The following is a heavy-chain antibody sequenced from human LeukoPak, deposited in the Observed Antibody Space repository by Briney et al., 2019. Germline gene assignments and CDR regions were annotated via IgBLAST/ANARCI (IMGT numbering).Heavy chain of an antibody. V-gene: IGHV3-23*01. J-gene: IGHJ4*02. D-gene: IGHD3-10*01. CDR3: AKGTSWFGED. Sequence: PGGSLRLSCAASGFTVSSNYMTWVRQAPGKGLEWVAAVTSDGRWTNYADSVKGRFTVSRDNSKDTLFMQMSSLRAEDTAVYYCAKGTSWFGEDWGLGTLVTVSS. CDR1: GFTVSSNY. CDR2: VTSDGRWT.